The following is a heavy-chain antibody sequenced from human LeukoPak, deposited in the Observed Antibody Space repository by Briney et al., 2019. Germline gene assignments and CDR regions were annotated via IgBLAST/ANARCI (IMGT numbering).Heavy chain of an antibody. CDR1: GGTFSSYA. CDR3: ARADYGDSSFDY. V-gene: IGHV1-69*01. CDR2: IIPIFGTA. J-gene: IGHJ4*02. D-gene: IGHD4-17*01. Sequence: ASVKVSCKASGGTFSSYAISWVRQAPGQGLEWMGGIIPIFGTANYAQKFHGRVTITADESTSTAYMELSSLRSEDTAVYYCARADYGDSSFDYWGQGTLVTVSS.